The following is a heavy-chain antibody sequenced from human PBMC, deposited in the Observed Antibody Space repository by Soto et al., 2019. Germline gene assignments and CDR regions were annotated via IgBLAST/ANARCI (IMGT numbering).Heavy chain of an antibody. V-gene: IGHV3-23*01. Sequence: GGSLRLSCAASGFTFTSYAMNWVRLAPGKGLEWVSAISGTGYNTYYADSVKGRFTISRDNTKNTLYLQMNSLRAEDTAVYYCAKAGFSSSWYPTYFDYWGQGTLVTVS. CDR2: ISGTGYNT. D-gene: IGHD6-13*01. CDR3: AKAGFSSSWYPTYFDY. J-gene: IGHJ4*02. CDR1: GFTFTSYA.